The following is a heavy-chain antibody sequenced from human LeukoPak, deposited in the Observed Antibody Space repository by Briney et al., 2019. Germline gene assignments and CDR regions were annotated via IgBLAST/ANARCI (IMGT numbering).Heavy chain of an antibody. CDR3: ARDRARYYDSSGSASFDY. Sequence: PGGSLRLSCAASGFTFSDYYMSWIRQAPGQGLEWVSYISSSSSYTNYADSVKGRFPISRDNAKNSLYLQMNSLRAEDTAVYYCARDRARYYDSSGSASFDYWGQGTLVTVSS. CDR1: GFTFSDYY. D-gene: IGHD3-22*01. J-gene: IGHJ4*02. CDR2: ISSSSSYT. V-gene: IGHV3-11*05.